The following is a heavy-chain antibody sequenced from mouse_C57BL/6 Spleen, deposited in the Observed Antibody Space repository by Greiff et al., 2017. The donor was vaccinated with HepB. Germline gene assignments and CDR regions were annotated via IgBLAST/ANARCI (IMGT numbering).Heavy chain of an antibody. V-gene: IGHV1-69*01. CDR1: GYTFTSYW. D-gene: IGHD2-1*01. CDR3: ARSGSGGVRAMDY. CDR2: IDPSDSYT. J-gene: IGHJ4*01. Sequence: QVQLKQPGAELVMPGASVKLSCKASGYTFTSYWMHWVKQRPGQGLEWIGEIDPSDSYTNYNQKFKGKSTLTVDKSSSTAYMQLSSLTSEDSAVYYCARSGSGGVRAMDYWGQGTSVTVSS.